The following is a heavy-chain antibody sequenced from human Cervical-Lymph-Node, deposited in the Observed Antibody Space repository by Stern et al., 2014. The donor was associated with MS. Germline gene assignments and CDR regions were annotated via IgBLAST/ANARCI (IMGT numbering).Heavy chain of an antibody. CDR3: AREGGGSYVGWFDP. V-gene: IGHV4-59*01. D-gene: IGHD1-26*01. CDR2: VYYSGIT. CDR1: GGSIRGNY. J-gene: IGHJ5*02. Sequence: QLQLQESGPGLVKPSATLSLTCSVSGGSIRGNYWRWIRQPPGKGLEWIGYVYYSGITNYNPALKSRVTISVDTSKNQFSLKLSSVTTADTAVYYCAREGGGSYVGWFDPWGQGTLVTVSS.